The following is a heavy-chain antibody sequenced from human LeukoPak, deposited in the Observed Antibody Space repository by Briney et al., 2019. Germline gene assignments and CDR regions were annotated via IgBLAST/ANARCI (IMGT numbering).Heavy chain of an antibody. Sequence: ASVKVSCKASGYTFTGYYMHWVRQAPGQGLEWMGWISAYNGNTNYAQKFQGRVTITADKSTSTAYMELSRLRSDDTAVYYCARVLKLGYCSSTSCPGLGYWGQGTLVTVSS. CDR2: ISAYNGNT. J-gene: IGHJ4*02. CDR3: ARVLKLGYCSSTSCPGLGY. CDR1: GYTFTGYY. V-gene: IGHV1/OR15-2*01. D-gene: IGHD2-2*01.